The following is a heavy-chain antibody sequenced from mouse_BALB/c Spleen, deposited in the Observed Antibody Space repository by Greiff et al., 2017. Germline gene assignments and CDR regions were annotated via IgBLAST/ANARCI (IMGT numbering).Heavy chain of an antibody. J-gene: IGHJ1*01. CDR1: GYTFTSYY. Sequence: VQGVESGAELVKPGASVKLSCKASGYTFTSYYMYWVKQRPGQGLEWIGGINPSNGGTNFNEKFKSKATLTVDKSSSTAYMQLSSLTSEDSAVYYCTRSQLLRRGYFDVWGAGTTVTVSS. CDR2: INPSNGGT. V-gene: IGHV1S81*02. D-gene: IGHD1-1*01. CDR3: TRSQLLRRGYFDV.